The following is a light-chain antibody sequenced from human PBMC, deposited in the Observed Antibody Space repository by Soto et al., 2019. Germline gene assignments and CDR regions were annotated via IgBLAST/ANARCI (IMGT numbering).Light chain of an antibody. V-gene: IGLV2-14*01. CDR3: SSHTSSSTLGV. CDR1: SSDVGSYNY. Sequence: QSVLTQPASVSGSPGQSITISCTGTSSDVGSYNYVSWYQQHPGEAPKLMIYDVSNRPSGVSNRFSGSKSGNTASLTISGLQGEDEADYYCSSHTSSSTLGVFGGGTTLTVL. J-gene: IGLJ2*01. CDR2: DVS.